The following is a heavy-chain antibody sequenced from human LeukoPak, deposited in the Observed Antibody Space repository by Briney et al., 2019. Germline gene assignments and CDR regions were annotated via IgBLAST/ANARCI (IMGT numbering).Heavy chain of an antibody. D-gene: IGHD5-12*01. CDR1: GGSFSGHY. CDR2: INHSGST. CDR3: ARLTGYHWESFYHY. J-gene: IGHJ4*02. V-gene: IGHV4-34*01. Sequence: SSETLSLTCAVYGGSFSGHYWSWLRQPPGKGLEWIGEINHSGSTNYNPSLKSRVTISVDTSKNQFSLKLSSVTAADTAVYYCARLTGYHWESFYHYGGQGTLDSVS.